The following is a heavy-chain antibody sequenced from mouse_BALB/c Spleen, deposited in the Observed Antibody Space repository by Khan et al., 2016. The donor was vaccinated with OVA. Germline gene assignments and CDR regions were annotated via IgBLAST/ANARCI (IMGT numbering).Heavy chain of an antibody. D-gene: IGHD2-14*01. V-gene: IGHV1-5*01. J-gene: IGHJ3*01. Sequence: VQLQQSGTVLARPGTSVKMSCKASGYTFTSYWMHWVKQRPGQGLEWIGAIYPGNSDTSYNQKFKGKAKLTAVTSTSTAYTELSSLTNEGSAVYYWTRFGYLFAYWGQGTLVTVSA. CDR1: GYTFTSYW. CDR2: IYPGNSDT. CDR3: TRFGYLFAY.